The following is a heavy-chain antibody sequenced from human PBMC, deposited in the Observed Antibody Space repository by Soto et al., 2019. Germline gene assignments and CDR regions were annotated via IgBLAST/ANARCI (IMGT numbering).Heavy chain of an antibody. V-gene: IGHV1-69*06. CDR3: ARATWEFVDPNYFDR. CDR1: GDAFSIYA. D-gene: IGHD1-26*01. J-gene: IGHJ4*02. Sequence: SVQGSCQTCGDAFSIYAVSWVIQATGQGLEWMGGIIPIFGTANYAQKFQGRVTISADTSISTAYLQWSGLRASDTAMYYCARATWEFVDPNYFDRWGPGTQVTVSS. CDR2: IIPIFGTA.